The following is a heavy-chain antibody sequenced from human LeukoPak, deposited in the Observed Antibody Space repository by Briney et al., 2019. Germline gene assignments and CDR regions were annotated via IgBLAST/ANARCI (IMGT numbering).Heavy chain of an antibody. CDR2: ISSSSSTI. CDR1: GFTFSSYS. Sequence: GGSLRLSCAASGFTFSSYSMIWVRQAPGKGLEWVSYISSSSSTIYYADSVKGRFTISRDNAKNSLYLQMNSLRDEDTAVYYCARVHCSGGSCYSSYYYYGMDVWGQGTTVTVSS. D-gene: IGHD2-15*01. CDR3: ARVHCSGGSCYSSYYYYGMDV. V-gene: IGHV3-48*02. J-gene: IGHJ6*02.